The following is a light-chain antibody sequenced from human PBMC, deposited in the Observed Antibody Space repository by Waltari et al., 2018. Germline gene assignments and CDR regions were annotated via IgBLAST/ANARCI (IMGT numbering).Light chain of an antibody. Sequence: EIVLTQSPGTLSLSPGERVTLSCRAGQSVSRNYLAWDQQRPGQAPRLLIYGASRRATGIPDRFSGSGSGTDFTLTISRLELEDFGVYYCQHYDTSAPLTFGGGSKVEIK. CDR2: GAS. V-gene: IGKV3-20*01. CDR1: QSVSRNY. CDR3: QHYDTSAPLT. J-gene: IGKJ4*01.